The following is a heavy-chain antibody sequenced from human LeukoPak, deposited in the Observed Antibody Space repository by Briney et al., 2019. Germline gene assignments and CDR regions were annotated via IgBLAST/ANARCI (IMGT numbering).Heavy chain of an antibody. CDR3: VSMVHRGKLGYFDY. V-gene: IGHV1-8*01. J-gene: IGHJ4*02. CDR1: GYTFTSYD. CDR2: MNPNSGNT. D-gene: IGHD3-10*01. Sequence: GASVKVSCKASGYTFTSYDINWVRQATGQGLEWMGWMNPNSGNTGYAQKFQGRVTMTRNTSISTAYMELSSLRSEDTAVYYCVSMVHRGKLGYFDYWGQGTLVTVSS.